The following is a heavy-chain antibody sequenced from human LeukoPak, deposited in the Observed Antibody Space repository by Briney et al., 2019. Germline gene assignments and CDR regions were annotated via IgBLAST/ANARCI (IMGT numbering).Heavy chain of an antibody. V-gene: IGHV4-4*07. D-gene: IGHD2-2*01. Sequence: SETLSLTCTVSGGSISSYYWSWIRQPAGKGLEWIGRIYTSGRTNYNPSLKSRVTMSVDTSKNQFSLKLGSVTAADTAVYYCARSARLVPAAMMDVWGQGTTVTVSS. J-gene: IGHJ6*02. CDR2: IYTSGRT. CDR1: GGSISSYY. CDR3: ARSARLVPAAMMDV.